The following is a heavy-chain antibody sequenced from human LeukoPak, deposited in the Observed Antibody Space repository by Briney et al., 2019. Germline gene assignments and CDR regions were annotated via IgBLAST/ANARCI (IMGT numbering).Heavy chain of an antibody. V-gene: IGHV1-69*05. Sequence: SVKVSCKASGGTFSRYAISWVRQAPGQGLEWMGRIIPIFGTANYAQKFQGRVTITTDESTSTAYMELSSLRSEDTAVYYCARERRYSYGYVDYYYMDVWGKGTTVTVSS. CDR1: GGTFSRYA. D-gene: IGHD5-18*01. J-gene: IGHJ6*03. CDR3: ARERRYSYGYVDYYYMDV. CDR2: IIPIFGTA.